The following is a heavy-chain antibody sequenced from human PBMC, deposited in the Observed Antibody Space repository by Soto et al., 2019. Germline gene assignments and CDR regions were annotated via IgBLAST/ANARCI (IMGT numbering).Heavy chain of an antibody. J-gene: IGHJ6*02. CDR3: ARGHTGSGGNGMDV. CDR2: INHSGST. Sequence: QVQLQQWGAGLLKPSETLSLTCAVYGGSFSGYYWSWIRQPPGKGLEWIGEINHSGSTNYNPSLKSRVTISVDTSKNQISLKLSSVTAADTAVYYCARGHTGSGGNGMDVWGQGTTVTVSS. V-gene: IGHV4-34*01. D-gene: IGHD2-15*01. CDR1: GGSFSGYY.